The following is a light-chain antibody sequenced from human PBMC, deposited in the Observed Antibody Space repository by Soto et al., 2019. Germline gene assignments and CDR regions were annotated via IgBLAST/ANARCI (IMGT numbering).Light chain of an antibody. CDR2: DVY. J-gene: IGLJ1*01. V-gene: IGLV2-14*03. CDR1: SSDVGANTY. CDR3: SSYTSSQIFV. Sequence: QSVLTQPASVSGSPGQSITISCTGTSSDVGANTYVSWYLQRPGEVTRLMVYDVYYRPSGVSNRFSGSKSGNTASLTISGLQAEDEGDYYCSSYTSSQIFVFGSGTKVTDL.